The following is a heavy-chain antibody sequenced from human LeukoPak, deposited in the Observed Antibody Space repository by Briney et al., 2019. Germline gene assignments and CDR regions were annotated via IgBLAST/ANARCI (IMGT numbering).Heavy chain of an antibody. CDR3: ARDYCTNGVCYPNWFDP. J-gene: IGHJ5*02. CDR1: GGTFSSYA. CDR2: ITPIFCTA. D-gene: IGHD2-8*01. V-gene: IGHV1-69*05. Sequence: SVKVSCKASGGTFSSYAISWVRQAPGQGLEWMGGITPIFCTASYAQKFQGRVTITTDESTSTAYMELASLRSEDTAVYYCARDYCTNGVCYPNWFDPWGQGNLVTVSS.